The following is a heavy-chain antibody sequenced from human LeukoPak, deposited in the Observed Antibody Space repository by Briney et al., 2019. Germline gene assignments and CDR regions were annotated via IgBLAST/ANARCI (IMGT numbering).Heavy chain of an antibody. Sequence: ASVKVSCKASGYTFTGYYMHWVRQAPGQGLEWMGWINPNSGGTNYAQKFQGRVTMTRDTSISTAYMELRSLRSDDTAVYYCARVRYSYGLEYWGQGTLVTVSS. D-gene: IGHD5-18*01. V-gene: IGHV1-2*02. CDR2: INPNSGGT. CDR3: ARVRYSYGLEY. J-gene: IGHJ4*02. CDR1: GYTFTGYY.